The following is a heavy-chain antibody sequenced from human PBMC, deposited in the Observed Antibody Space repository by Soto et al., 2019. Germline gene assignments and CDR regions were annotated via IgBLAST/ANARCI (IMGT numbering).Heavy chain of an antibody. J-gene: IGHJ6*02. CDR2: IYWDDDK. CDR3: VQSRCGGDCLQSYSSHSYYGLDV. CDR1: GLSLSTTGVG. Sequence: QITLKESGPTLVKPTQTLTLTCTFSGLSLSTTGVGVGWIRQPPGKALEWLALIYWDDDKRYSPSLKSRLTITKDTSKNQVVFTMTNMDTVDTATYYCVQSRCGGDCLQSYSSHSYYGLDVWGQGTTVTVSS. V-gene: IGHV2-5*02. D-gene: IGHD2-21*02.